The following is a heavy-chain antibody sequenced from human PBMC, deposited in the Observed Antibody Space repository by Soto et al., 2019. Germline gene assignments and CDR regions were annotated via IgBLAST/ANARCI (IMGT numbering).Heavy chain of an antibody. CDR1: GFTFRSYG. J-gene: IGHJ4*02. V-gene: IGHV3-33*01. CDR3: AGGHYRIDY. D-gene: IGHD4-4*01. CDR2: TWYDGSQK. Sequence: QVQLVESGGGVVQPGRSLRLSCVASGFTFRSYGMHWVRQAPGKGLEWVAVTWYDGSQKYYADSVKGRFTISRDNSKNTLYLQMNSMRAEDTAVYYCAGGHYRIDYWGQGTLVTVS.